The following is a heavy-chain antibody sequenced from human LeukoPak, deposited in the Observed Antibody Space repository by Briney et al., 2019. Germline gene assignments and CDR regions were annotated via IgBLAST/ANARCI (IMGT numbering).Heavy chain of an antibody. CDR2: ISYDGSNK. D-gene: IGHD4-17*01. V-gene: IGHV3-30-3*01. Sequence: GGSLRLSCAASGFTFSSYAMHWDRQAPGKGLEWVAVISYDGSNKYYADSVKGRFTISRDNSKNTLYLQMNSLRAEDTAVYYCARGPYGDFFFDYWGQGTLVTVSS. J-gene: IGHJ4*02. CDR1: GFTFSSYA. CDR3: ARGPYGDFFFDY.